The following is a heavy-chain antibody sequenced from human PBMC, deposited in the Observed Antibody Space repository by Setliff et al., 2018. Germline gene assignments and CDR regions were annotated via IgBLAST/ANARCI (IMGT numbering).Heavy chain of an antibody. CDR3: ARGLEGEDYFYYMDV. J-gene: IGHJ6*03. Sequence: PSETLSLTCTVSGGSISGYYWTWIRQPAGKGLEWIGRMYGNSNYNPSLKSRVTMSIDTSKNKFSLKLTSVTAADTAVYYCARGLEGEDYFYYMDVWGKGNTVTVSS. D-gene: IGHD2-21*01. CDR2: MYGNS. CDR1: GGSISGYY. V-gene: IGHV4-4*07.